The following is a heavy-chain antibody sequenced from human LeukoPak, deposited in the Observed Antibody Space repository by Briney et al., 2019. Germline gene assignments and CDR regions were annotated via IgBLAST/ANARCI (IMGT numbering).Heavy chain of an antibody. D-gene: IGHD1-14*01. CDR3: TTHLPYNY. CDR2: IKSKTDGGTT. V-gene: IGHV3-15*01. CDR1: GFTFINAW. J-gene: IGHJ4*02. Sequence: GGALRLPCAASGFTFINAWMSWVRQAPGKGLEWVGRIKSKTDGGTTDYAAPEEGRFTISRDDSKNTVFLQKNSLKPEDTAVYYCTTHLPYNYWGQGTLVTVSS.